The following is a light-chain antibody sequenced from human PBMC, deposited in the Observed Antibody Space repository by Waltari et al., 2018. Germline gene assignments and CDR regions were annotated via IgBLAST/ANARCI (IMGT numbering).Light chain of an antibody. CDR3: SAWDDSLDGPV. CDR1: LFNIGNNA. Sequence: QSVLTQPPSVSEAPRQRVHISCSGTLFNIGNNAVSWYQQLPGRAPTLLLSHNYLRPSGVSDRFSGSKSGTSASLAISGLQSEDEGEYFCSAWDDSLDGPVFGGGTKVTVL. V-gene: IGLV1-36*01. CDR2: HNY. J-gene: IGLJ3*02.